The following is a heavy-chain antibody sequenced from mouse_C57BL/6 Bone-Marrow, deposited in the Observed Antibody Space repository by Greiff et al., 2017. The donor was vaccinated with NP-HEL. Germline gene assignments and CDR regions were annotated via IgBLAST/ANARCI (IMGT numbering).Heavy chain of an antibody. CDR3: ARSMAYYSNYLYYYAMDY. D-gene: IGHD2-5*01. CDR2: INPNYGTT. J-gene: IGHJ4*01. CDR1: GYSFTDYN. V-gene: IGHV1-39*01. Sequence: EVKLQQSGPELVKPGASVKISCKASGYSFTDYNMNWVKQSNGKSLEWIGVINPNYGTTSYNQKFKGKATLTVDQSSSTAYMQLNSLTSEDSAVYYCARSMAYYSNYLYYYAMDYWGQGTSVTGSS.